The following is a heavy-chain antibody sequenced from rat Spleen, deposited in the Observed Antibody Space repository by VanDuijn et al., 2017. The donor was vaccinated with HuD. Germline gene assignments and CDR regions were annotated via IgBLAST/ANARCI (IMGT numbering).Heavy chain of an antibody. V-gene: IGHV5-17*01. J-gene: IGHJ3*01. CDR2: IIYDDTT. CDR3: ARPGYGYPFAY. CDR1: GFTFSDYG. Sequence: EVQLVDSGGGLVRPGRSLKLSCAASGFTFSDYGMAWVRQAPKKGLEWVATIIYDDTTYYRDSVKGRFTISRDNAKSTLYLQMDGLRSEDTATYYCARPGYGYPFAYWGQGTLVTVSS. D-gene: IGHD1-7*01.